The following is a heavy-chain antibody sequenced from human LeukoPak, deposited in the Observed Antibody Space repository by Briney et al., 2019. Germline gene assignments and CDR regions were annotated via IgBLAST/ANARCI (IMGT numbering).Heavy chain of an antibody. CDR2: INLDGSST. V-gene: IGHV3-74*01. D-gene: IGHD3-3*01. CDR3: VRDSSGDFWSAYGYYYGMDV. CDR1: GFTFSTYW. Sequence: GGSLRLSCAASGFTFSTYWMHWVRQAPGKGLVWVSLINLDGSSTSYADSVKGRFTISRDNAKNTLYLQVNSLRVEDTAVYYCVRDSSGDFWSAYGYYYGMDVWGQGTTVTVSS. J-gene: IGHJ6*02.